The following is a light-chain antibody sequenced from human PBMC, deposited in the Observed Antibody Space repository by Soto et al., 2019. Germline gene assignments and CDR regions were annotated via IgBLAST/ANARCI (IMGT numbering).Light chain of an antibody. J-gene: IGLJ1*01. CDR2: EVS. CDR1: SSDVGGYTY. CDR3: GSYTSSSTLYV. V-gene: IGLV2-14*01. Sequence: QSALTQPASVSGSPGQSITISCTGTSSDVGGYTYVSWYQQHPGKAPKLMIYEVSNRPSGVSNRFSGSKSGNTASLTISGLQAEDEADYYCGSYTSSSTLYVFGTGTKVTVL.